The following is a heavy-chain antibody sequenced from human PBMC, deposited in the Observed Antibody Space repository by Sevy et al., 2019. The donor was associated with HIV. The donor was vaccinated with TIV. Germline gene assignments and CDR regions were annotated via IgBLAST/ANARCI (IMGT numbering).Heavy chain of an antibody. D-gene: IGHD5-18*01. CDR3: AKEDSYGRCDY. V-gene: IGHV3-23*01. CDR2: ISGSGGST. CDR1: GFRFHNYA. J-gene: IGHJ4*02. Sequence: GGSLRLSCAASGFRFHNYAMTWVRQAPGKGLEWVSGISGSGGSTYYADSVKGRFTISRDNSKNTLYLQMNSLRADDTAVYYCAKEDSYGRCDYWGQGTLVTVSS.